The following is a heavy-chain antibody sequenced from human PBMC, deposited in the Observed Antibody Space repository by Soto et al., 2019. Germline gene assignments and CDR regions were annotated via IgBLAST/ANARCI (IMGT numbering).Heavy chain of an antibody. J-gene: IGHJ4*02. Sequence: QVQLQESGPGLVKPSETLSLTCIVSGFSISSYYWSWIRQPPGKGLEWIGYIYNSGNTNYNPSLKSRVSMSVDTSKNQFSLKVSSVTAADTAVYYCASGREDYYFDYWGQGTMVSVSS. D-gene: IGHD3-10*01. CDR1: GFSISSYY. CDR2: IYNSGNT. V-gene: IGHV4-59*01. CDR3: ASGREDYYFDY.